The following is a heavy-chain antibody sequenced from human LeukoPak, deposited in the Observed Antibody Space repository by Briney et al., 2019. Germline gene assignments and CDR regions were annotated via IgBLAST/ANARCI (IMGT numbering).Heavy chain of an antibody. D-gene: IGHD5-24*01. Sequence: TGGSLRLSCAASGFTVSSNYMSWVRQAPGKGLEWVSVIYSGGSTYYADSVKGRFTISRDNSKNTLYLQMNSLRAEDTAVYYCARVEMATTSRAFDIWGQGTMVTVSS. V-gene: IGHV3-66*01. CDR3: ARVEMATTSRAFDI. CDR1: GFTVSSNY. J-gene: IGHJ3*02. CDR2: IYSGGST.